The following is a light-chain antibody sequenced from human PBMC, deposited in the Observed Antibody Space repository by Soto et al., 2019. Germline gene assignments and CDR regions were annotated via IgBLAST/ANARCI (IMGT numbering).Light chain of an antibody. Sequence: DIQMTQSPSSLSASVGDRVTITCRASQSVKNKLNWYQQKPGKAPKLLIYAASTLQSGVPSRFSGSGSGTDFTLTIISLQPDDFATYYCQQSGSVPRTFGKGTKVEIK. J-gene: IGKJ1*01. CDR1: QSVKNK. V-gene: IGKV1-39*01. CDR2: AAS. CDR3: QQSGSVPRT.